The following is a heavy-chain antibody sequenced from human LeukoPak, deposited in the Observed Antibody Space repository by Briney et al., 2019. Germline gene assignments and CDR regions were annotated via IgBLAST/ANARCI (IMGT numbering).Heavy chain of an antibody. D-gene: IGHD6-13*01. CDR2: IYPGDSDT. CDR3: ARPGYSSSWSEGEFDY. J-gene: IGHJ4*02. CDR1: GYSFTSYW. V-gene: IGHV5-51*01. Sequence: GESLKISCKGSGYSFTSYWIGWVRQMPGKGLEWMGIIYPGDSDTRYSPSFQGQVTTSADKSISAAYLQWSSLKASDTAMYYCARPGYSSSWSEGEFDYWGQGTLVTVSS.